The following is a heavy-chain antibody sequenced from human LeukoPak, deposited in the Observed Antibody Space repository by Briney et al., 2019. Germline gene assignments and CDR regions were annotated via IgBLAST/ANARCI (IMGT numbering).Heavy chain of an antibody. V-gene: IGHV3-48*01. J-gene: IGHJ4*02. D-gene: IGHD5-12*01. CDR2: ISSSSSII. CDR1: GFTFSSYN. Sequence: PGGSLRLSCAASGFTFSSYNINWVRQAPGKGLEWVSYISSSSSIIYYADSVTGRFTISRDNAKNSLYLQMNSLRAEDTAVYYCARRTSGAFDFWDQGTLVTVSS. CDR3: ARRTSGAFDF.